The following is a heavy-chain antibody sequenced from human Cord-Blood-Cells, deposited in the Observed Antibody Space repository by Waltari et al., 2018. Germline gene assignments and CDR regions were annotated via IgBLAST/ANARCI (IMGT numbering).Heavy chain of an antibody. J-gene: IGHJ4*02. CDR2: IYYSGST. V-gene: IGHV4-59*11. D-gene: IGHD3-3*01. CDR1: GGSISSHY. CDR3: ARSDFWSGYYDY. Sequence: QVQLQESGPGLVKPSETLSLTCPVSGGSISSHYWSWIRQPPGKGLEWIGYIYYSGSTNYNPSLKSRVTISVDTSKNQFSLKLSSVTAADTAVYYCARSDFWSGYYDYWGQGTLVTVSS.